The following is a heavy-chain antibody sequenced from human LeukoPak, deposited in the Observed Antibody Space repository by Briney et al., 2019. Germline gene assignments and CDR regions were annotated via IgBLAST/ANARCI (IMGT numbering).Heavy chain of an antibody. CDR1: GFTFDDYG. V-gene: IGHV3-20*04. J-gene: IGHJ6*03. CDR2: INWNGGST. Sequence: GGSLRLSCAASGFTFDDYGMSWVRQAPGKRLEWVSGINWNGGSTGYADSVKGRFTISRDNAKNSLYLQMNSLRAEDTALYYCARSGGAYYYYYYYMDVWGKGTTVTVSS. CDR3: ARSGGAYYYYYYYMDV. D-gene: IGHD3-10*01.